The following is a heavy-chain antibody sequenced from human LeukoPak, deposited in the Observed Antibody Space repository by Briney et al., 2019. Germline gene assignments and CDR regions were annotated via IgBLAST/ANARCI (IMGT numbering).Heavy chain of an antibody. J-gene: IGHJ3*02. CDR2: MNPNSGNT. D-gene: IGHD6-13*01. CDR1: GYTFTSYD. V-gene: IGHV1-8*01. Sequence: ASVKVSCKASGYTFTSYDINWVRQATGQGLEWMGRMNPNSGNTGYAQKFQGRVTMTRNTSISTAYMELSSLRSEDTAVYYCGLAAAGDAFDIWGQGTMVTVSS. CDR3: GLAAAGDAFDI.